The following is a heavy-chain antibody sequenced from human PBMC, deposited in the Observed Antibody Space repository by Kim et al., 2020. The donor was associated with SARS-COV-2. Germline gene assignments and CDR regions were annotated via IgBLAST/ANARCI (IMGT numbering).Heavy chain of an antibody. Sequence: YYANAGKGRFTNSRDNPKNTLYLQMNSLRAEDTAVYYCAKDSGSYFGFDYWGQGTLVTVSS. J-gene: IGHJ4*02. D-gene: IGHD1-26*01. CDR3: AKDSGSYFGFDY. V-gene: IGHV3-30*02.